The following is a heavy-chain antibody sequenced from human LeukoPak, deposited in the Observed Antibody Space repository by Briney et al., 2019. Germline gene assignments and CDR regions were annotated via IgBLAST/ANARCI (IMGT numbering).Heavy chain of an antibody. CDR3: ARAPIYYGSGSYKQGVAFDI. Sequence: SETLSLTCAVSGGSFSGYYWSWIRQPPGKGLEWISEINHSVSTKYTPSLKSRVTISVATSKTQSSLKLSSVTAADTAVYYCARAPIYYGSGSYKQGVAFDIWGEATMVTVYS. D-gene: IGHD3-10*01. V-gene: IGHV4-34*01. CDR1: GGSFSGYY. J-gene: IGHJ3*02. CDR2: INHSVST.